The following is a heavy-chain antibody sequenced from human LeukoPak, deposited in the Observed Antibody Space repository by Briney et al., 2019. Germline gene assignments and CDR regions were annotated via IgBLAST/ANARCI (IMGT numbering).Heavy chain of an antibody. CDR2: IYSGGST. J-gene: IGHJ4*01. V-gene: IGHV3-53*01. CDR3: ARVGDYYDSSGATDY. Sequence: GGSLRLSCAAPGFTLSSNYMSWVRQAPGKGQEWVSVIYSGGSTYYADSLKGRFTISRDNSKTPLYLQMNSLRTEATAVDYFARVGDYYDSSGATDYWGQGTLVTASS. CDR1: GFTLSSNY. D-gene: IGHD3-22*01.